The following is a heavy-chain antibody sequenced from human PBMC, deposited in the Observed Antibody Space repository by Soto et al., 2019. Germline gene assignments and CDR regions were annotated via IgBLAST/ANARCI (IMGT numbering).Heavy chain of an antibody. CDR2: IYTSGST. V-gene: IGHV4-4*07. Sequence: PSDTLSLTCTVSGGSISSYYWSWIRQPAGKGLEWIGRIYTSGSTNYNPSLKSRVTMSVDTSKNQFSLKLSSVTAADTAVYYCARGWGYDSSGGLGYYYYYGMDVWGQGTTVTVYS. CDR3: ARGWGYDSSGGLGYYYYYGMDV. D-gene: IGHD3-22*01. J-gene: IGHJ6*02. CDR1: GGSISSYY.